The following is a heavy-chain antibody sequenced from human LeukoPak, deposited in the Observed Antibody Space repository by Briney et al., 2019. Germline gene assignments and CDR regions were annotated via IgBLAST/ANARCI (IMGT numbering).Heavy chain of an antibody. CDR1: GYTFTGYY. Sequence: ASVKVSCKASGYTFTGYYMHWVRQAPGQGLEWMGWINPNSGGTNYAQKFQGRVTMTRDTSISTAYVELSRLRSDDTAVYYCARGGSRRDIVVVPASEYWGQGTLVTVSS. CDR3: ARGGSRRDIVVVPASEY. D-gene: IGHD2-2*01. CDR2: INPNSGGT. J-gene: IGHJ4*02. V-gene: IGHV1-2*02.